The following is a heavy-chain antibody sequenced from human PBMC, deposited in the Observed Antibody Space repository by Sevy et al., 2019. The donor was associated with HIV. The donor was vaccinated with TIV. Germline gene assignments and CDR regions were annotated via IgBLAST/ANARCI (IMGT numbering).Heavy chain of an antibody. V-gene: IGHV1-69*13. J-gene: IGHJ3*02. D-gene: IGHD7-27*01. CDR1: GDTFSTYG. Sequence: ASVKVSCKASGDTFSTYGLSWVRQAPGHWLEWMGGISPIFGTPNYAQKFQGRVTITADESASTVYMELSSLRSEDTALYYCAREGGVATTGDHDAFDIWGHGTLVTVSS. CDR2: ISPIFGTP. CDR3: AREGGVATTGDHDAFDI.